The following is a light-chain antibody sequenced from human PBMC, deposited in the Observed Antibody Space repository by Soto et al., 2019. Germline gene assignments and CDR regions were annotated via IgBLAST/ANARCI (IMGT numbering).Light chain of an antibody. CDR3: AAWDDSLNGPV. J-gene: IGLJ2*01. V-gene: IGLV1-44*01. CDR1: SSNIGTNS. Sequence: QSVLTQPPSASGTPGQRVNLSCSGSSSNIGTNSVSWYQHLPGTAPKLIIYNNDRRPSGVPDRFSGSKSDTSASLAISGLQSEDETDYYCAAWDDSLNGPVFGGGTKLTVL. CDR2: NND.